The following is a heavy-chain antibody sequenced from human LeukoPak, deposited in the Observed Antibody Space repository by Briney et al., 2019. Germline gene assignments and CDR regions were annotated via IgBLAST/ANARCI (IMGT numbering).Heavy chain of an antibody. Sequence: ASVKVSCKASGGTFSSYAISWVRQAPGQRLEWMGGIIPIFGTANYAQKFQGRVTITADKSTSTAYMELSSLRSEDTAVYYCARDYLHDSIGYADDYWGQGTLVTVSS. CDR3: ARDYLHDSIGYADDY. D-gene: IGHD3-22*01. CDR2: IIPIFGTA. CDR1: GGTFSSYA. J-gene: IGHJ4*02. V-gene: IGHV1-69*06.